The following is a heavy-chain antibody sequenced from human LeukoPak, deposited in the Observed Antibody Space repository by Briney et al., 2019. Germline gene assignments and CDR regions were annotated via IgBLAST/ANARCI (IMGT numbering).Heavy chain of an antibody. CDR3: ATDRFGNYDFDN. CDR2: ISSSGSYT. D-gene: IGHD4-11*01. Sequence: PGGSLRLSCAASGFAFNTYTLNWVRQAPGKGLGWVACISSSGSYTYYANSVKGRFTVSRDNAKNSLFLQMNSLRAEDTAMYYCATDRFGNYDFDNWGQGTQVTVSS. J-gene: IGHJ4*02. CDR1: GFAFNTYT. V-gene: IGHV3-21*01.